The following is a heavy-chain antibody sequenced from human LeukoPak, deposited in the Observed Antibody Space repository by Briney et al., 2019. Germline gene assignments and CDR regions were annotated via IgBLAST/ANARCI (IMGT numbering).Heavy chain of an antibody. D-gene: IGHD3-16*01. J-gene: IGHJ4*02. Sequence: SETLSLTCTVSGGSISSYYWSWIRQPPGKGLEWIGYIYYSGSTNYNPSLKSRVTIPVDTSKNQFSLKQSSVTAADTAVYYCARDQGEHYDYWGQGTLVTVSS. CDR3: ARDQGEHYDY. CDR2: IYYSGST. V-gene: IGHV4-59*01. CDR1: GGSISSYY.